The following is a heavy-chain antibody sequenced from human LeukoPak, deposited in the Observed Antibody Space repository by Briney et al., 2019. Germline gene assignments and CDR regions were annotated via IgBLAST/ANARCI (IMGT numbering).Heavy chain of an antibody. D-gene: IGHD1-7*01. J-gene: IGHJ4*02. CDR1: GYTFGNYA. Sequence: ASVKISCKASGYTFGNYAMNWVRQAPGQGLEWMGWIDTNSGTPTYAQGFTGRFVFTVDSSVTTTYLQINNLRPEDTAVYYCTRTGHDNNWKYAGLDYWGQGTVVTVSS. V-gene: IGHV7-4-1*02. CDR3: TRTGHDNNWKYAGLDY. CDR2: IDTNSGTP.